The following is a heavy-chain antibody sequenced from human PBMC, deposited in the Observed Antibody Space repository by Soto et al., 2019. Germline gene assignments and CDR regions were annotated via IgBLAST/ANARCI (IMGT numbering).Heavy chain of an antibody. CDR3: AHSVVPGLGYYFGY. Sequence: QITLKESGPTLVKPTQTLTLTCTFSGFSLSSTRVAVGWIRQPPGKALEWLALIYWDDDKRYSPFLKRRLTIPKDTSKNQVGLTITNMDPVDTATYYCAHSVVPGLGYYFGYRGQGTLVTVSS. J-gene: IGHJ4*02. CDR1: GFSLSSTRVA. V-gene: IGHV2-5*02. CDR2: IYWDDDK. D-gene: IGHD6-19*01.